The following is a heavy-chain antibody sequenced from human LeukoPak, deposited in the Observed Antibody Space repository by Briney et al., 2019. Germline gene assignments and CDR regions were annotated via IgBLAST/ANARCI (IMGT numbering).Heavy chain of an antibody. CDR1: GGTFSSYA. CDR3: ARSRSPRHDYSNYRY. D-gene: IGHD4-11*01. CDR2: IIPIFGTA. Sequence: SVKVSCKASGGTFSSYAISWVRQAPGQGLEWMGGIIPIFGTANYAQKVHGRVTITTDESTTTAYMELSSLRSEDTAVYYCARSRSPRHDYSNYRYWGQGPLVTVSS. V-gene: IGHV1-69*05. J-gene: IGHJ4*02.